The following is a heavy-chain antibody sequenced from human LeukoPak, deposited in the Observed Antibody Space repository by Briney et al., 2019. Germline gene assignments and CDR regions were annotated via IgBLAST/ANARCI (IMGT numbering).Heavy chain of an antibody. CDR1: GIIVSGKY. V-gene: IGHV3-53*01. Sequence: GGSLRLSCAASGIIVSGKYMSWVRQAPGKGLEWVSVIRSDGSTSYADSVKGRFTISRDNSKNTLYLQMNSLRAEDTAVYYCAREGSFDSSGYNDALDIWGQGTMVTVTA. J-gene: IGHJ3*02. CDR3: AREGSFDSSGYNDALDI. CDR2: IRSDGST. D-gene: IGHD3-22*01.